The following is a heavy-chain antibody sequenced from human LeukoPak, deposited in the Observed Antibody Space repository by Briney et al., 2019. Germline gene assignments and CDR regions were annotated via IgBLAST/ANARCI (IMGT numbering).Heavy chain of an antibody. V-gene: IGHV1-69*13. CDR1: GGTFSSYA. CDR2: ITPIFGTA. J-gene: IGHJ3*02. D-gene: IGHD2-21*01. Sequence: SVKVSCKASGGTFSSYAISWVRQAPGQGLEWMGGITPIFGTANYAQKFQGRVTITADESTSTAYMELGSLRSEDTAVYYCARDTTSIAYCGGDCYSDAFDIWGQGTMVTVSS. CDR3: ARDTTSIAYCGGDCYSDAFDI.